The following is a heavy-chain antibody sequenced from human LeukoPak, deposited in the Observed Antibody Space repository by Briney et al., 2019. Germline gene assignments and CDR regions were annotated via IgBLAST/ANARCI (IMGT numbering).Heavy chain of an antibody. CDR1: GVSISSYY. V-gene: IGHV4-59*01. Sequence: SETLSLTCTVSGVSISSYYWSWIRQPPGKGLEWIGYIYYSGSTNYNPSLKSRVTISVDTSKNQFSLKLSSVTAADTAVYYCARVKAGYSSSHGREYYFDYWGQGTLVTVSS. J-gene: IGHJ4*02. CDR2: IYYSGST. D-gene: IGHD6-13*01. CDR3: ARVKAGYSSSHGREYYFDY.